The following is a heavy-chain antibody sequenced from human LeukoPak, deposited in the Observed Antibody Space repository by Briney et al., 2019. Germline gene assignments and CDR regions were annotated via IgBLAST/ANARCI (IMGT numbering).Heavy chain of an antibody. CDR2: IKQDGSDK. J-gene: IGHJ3*02. CDR3: ATKGVFDI. D-gene: IGHD2-8*01. CDR1: GCTFSSFW. Sequence: GGSLRLSCAASGCTFSSFWMTWVRQAPGKGLEWVATIKQDGSDKSYVDSVKGRFTISRDNANNSLYLQMNSLRAEDTAMYYCATKGVFDIWGQGTMVTLSS. V-gene: IGHV3-7*01.